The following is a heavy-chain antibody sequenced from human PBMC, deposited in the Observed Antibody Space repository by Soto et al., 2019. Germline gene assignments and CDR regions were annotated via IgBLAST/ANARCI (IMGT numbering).Heavy chain of an antibody. J-gene: IGHJ6*03. D-gene: IGHD4-17*01. CDR1: GDTFSNHT. V-gene: IGHV1-69*04. CDR2: IIPILGVA. Sequence: QVQLVQSGAEVKKPGSSVKVSCKASGDTFSNHTISWVRQAPGQGREWMGRIIPILGVANYAQKFQGRVTITADKSTSTAYMERSSLRSADTAVYYCARVAEMVTVTKGYYYYVDVWGTGTTVTVSS. CDR3: ARVAEMVTVTKGYYYYVDV.